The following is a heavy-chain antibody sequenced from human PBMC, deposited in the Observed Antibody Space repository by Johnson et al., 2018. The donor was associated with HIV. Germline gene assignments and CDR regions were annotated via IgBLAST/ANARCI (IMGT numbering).Heavy chain of an antibody. V-gene: IGHV3-30-3*01. D-gene: IGHD5-18*01. J-gene: IGHJ3*02. Sequence: QVQLVESGGGVVQPGRSLRLSCAASGLTFSSYAMHWVRQAPGKGLEWVAVISYDGSNKYYADSVKGRFTISRDNSKNTLYLQMNSLRAEDTAVYYCARVTHIQLWANDAFDIWGQGTMVTVSS. CDR1: GLTFSSYA. CDR2: ISYDGSNK. CDR3: ARVTHIQLWANDAFDI.